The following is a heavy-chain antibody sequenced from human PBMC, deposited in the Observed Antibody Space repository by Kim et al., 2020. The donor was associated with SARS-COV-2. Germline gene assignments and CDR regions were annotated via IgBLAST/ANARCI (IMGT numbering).Heavy chain of an antibody. D-gene: IGHD1-26*01. CDR2: IYYSGST. J-gene: IGHJ5*02. Sequence: SETLSLTCTVSGGSISSYYWSWIRQPPGKGLEWIGSIYYSGSTNYNPSLKSRVTISVDTSKNQFSLKLSSVTAADTAVYYCGRRKWELLTGDWFDPWGQGTLVTASS. CDR3: GRRKWELLTGDWFDP. V-gene: IGHV4-59*08. CDR1: GGSISSYY.